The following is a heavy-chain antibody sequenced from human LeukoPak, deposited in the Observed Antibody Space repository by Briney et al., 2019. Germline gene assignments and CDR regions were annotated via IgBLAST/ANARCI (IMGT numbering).Heavy chain of an antibody. Sequence: SETLSLTCTVSGGSISSYYWSRIRQPPGKGLEWIGYIYYSGSTNYNPSLKSRVTTSVDTSKNQFSLKLSSVTAADTAVYYCARRNREMDYWGQGTLVTVSS. CDR3: ARRNREMDY. CDR1: GGSISSYY. J-gene: IGHJ4*02. D-gene: IGHD1/OR15-1a*01. V-gene: IGHV4-59*01. CDR2: IYYSGST.